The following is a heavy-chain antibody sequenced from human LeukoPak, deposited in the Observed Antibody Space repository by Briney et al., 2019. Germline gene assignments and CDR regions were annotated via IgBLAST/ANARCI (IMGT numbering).Heavy chain of an antibody. J-gene: IGHJ4*02. CDR3: AKDTVYGDY. D-gene: IGHD5/OR15-5a*01. Sequence: TGGSLRLSCAASGFTFDDYAMHWVRQAPGKGLEWVSGISWNSGSIGYADSVKGRLTISRDNAKNSLYLQMNSLRAEDTALYYCAKDTVYGDYWGQGTLVTVSS. CDR1: GFTFDDYA. V-gene: IGHV3-9*01. CDR2: ISWNSGSI.